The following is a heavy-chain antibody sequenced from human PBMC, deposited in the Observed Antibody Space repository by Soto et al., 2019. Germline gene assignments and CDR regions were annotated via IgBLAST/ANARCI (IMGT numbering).Heavy chain of an antibody. CDR1: GSNFRHLA. J-gene: IGHJ4*02. V-gene: IGHV3-23*01. CDR3: AGPGYSSQDY. Sequence: PGGSLRLSCAAAGSNFRHLALSWFRQAPGKGREWVSAISGSGGRTDYTDSVKGRFTISRDNSKNTLYLQMNSLRADDTAVYYCAGPGYSSQDYWGQGTLVTVAS. D-gene: IGHD5-18*01. CDR2: ISGSGGRT.